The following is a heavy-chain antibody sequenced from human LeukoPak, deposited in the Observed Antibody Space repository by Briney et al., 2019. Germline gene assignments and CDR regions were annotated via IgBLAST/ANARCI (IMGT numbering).Heavy chain of an antibody. D-gene: IGHD2-8*02. Sequence: ASVKVSCKASGYTFNNYGISWVRQAPGQGLEWMGWISAYNGNTNYAQKLQGRVTMTTDTSTSTAYMELRSLRSDDTAVYYCARVRREGIGSDWVVWFDYWGQGTLVTVSS. V-gene: IGHV1-18*01. CDR2: ISAYNGNT. J-gene: IGHJ4*02. CDR1: GYTFNNYG. CDR3: ARVRREGIGSDWVVWFDY.